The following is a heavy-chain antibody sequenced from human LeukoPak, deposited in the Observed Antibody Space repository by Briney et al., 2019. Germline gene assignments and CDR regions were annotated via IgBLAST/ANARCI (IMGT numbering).Heavy chain of an antibody. D-gene: IGHD6-13*01. J-gene: IGHJ6*02. CDR3: ARQYQQMATIYYSYYGMDV. CDR1: GGSISSSSYY. CDR2: IYYSGST. V-gene: IGHV4-39*01. Sequence: PSETLSLTCTVSGGSISSSSYYWGWIRQPPGKGLEWIGSIYYSGSTYYNPSLKSRVTISVDTSKNQFSLKLSSVTAADTAVYYCARQYQQMATIYYSYYGMDVWGQATTVTVSS.